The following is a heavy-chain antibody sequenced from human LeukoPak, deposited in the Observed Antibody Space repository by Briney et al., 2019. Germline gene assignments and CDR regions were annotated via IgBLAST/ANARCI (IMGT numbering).Heavy chain of an antibody. CDR3: ARVGVRYSSGGTFDY. CDR1: GFTFSSDS. V-gene: IGHV3-21*01. Sequence: GGSLRLSCAASGFTFSSDSMNWVRQAPGKGLEWVSSISSSSSYIYYADSVKGRFTISRDNAKNSLYLRMNSLRAEDTAVYYCARVGVRYSSGGTFDYWGQGTLVTVSS. J-gene: IGHJ4*02. CDR2: ISSSSSYI. D-gene: IGHD6-19*01.